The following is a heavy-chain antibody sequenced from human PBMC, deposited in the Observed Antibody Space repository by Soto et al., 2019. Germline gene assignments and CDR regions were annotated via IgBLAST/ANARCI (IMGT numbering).Heavy chain of an antibody. Sequence: GGSLRFSCAASGFTFSSYSMNWVRQAPGKGLEWVSSISSSSSYIYYADSVKGRFTISRDNAKNSLYLQMNSLRAEDTAVYYCASVYVWNAFDIWGQGTMVTVSS. CDR1: GFTFSSYS. V-gene: IGHV3-21*01. CDR2: ISSSSSYI. CDR3: ASVYVWNAFDI. J-gene: IGHJ3*02. D-gene: IGHD3-10*02.